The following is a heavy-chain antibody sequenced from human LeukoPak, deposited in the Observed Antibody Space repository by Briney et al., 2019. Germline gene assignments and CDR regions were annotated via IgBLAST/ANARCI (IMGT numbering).Heavy chain of an antibody. CDR2: TYYRSKWYN. J-gene: IGHJ6*04. CDR3: ARDLALYYYGSGSYPYYYGMDV. D-gene: IGHD3-10*01. CDR1: GDSVSSNSAA. Sequence: SQTLSLTCAISGDSVSSNSAAWNWIRQSPSRGLEWLGRTYYRSKWYNDYAVPVKSRITINPDTSKNQFSLQLNSVTPEDTAVYYCARDLALYYYGSGSYPYYYGMDVWGKGTTVTVSS. V-gene: IGHV6-1*01.